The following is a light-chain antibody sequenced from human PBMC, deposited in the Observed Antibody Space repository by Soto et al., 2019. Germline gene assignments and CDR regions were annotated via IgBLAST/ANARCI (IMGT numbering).Light chain of an antibody. Sequence: DIVMTQSPDSLAVSLGERATINCKSSQSVFYSSNNKNYLAWYQQKPGQTPRLLIYWASTRESGVPDRFSGSGSGKDFTLTISSLQAEDVAVYYCQQYYNTPLTFGPGTKVDIK. CDR1: QSVFYSSNNKNY. CDR3: QQYYNTPLT. CDR2: WAS. J-gene: IGKJ3*01. V-gene: IGKV4-1*01.